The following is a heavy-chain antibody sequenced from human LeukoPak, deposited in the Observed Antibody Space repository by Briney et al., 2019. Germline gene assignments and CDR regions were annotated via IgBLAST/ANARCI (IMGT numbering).Heavy chain of an antibody. D-gene: IGHD3-10*01. CDR1: GASISSGSYY. V-gene: IGHV4-31*03. CDR3: ARVVMGDYYGSGSSPVI. J-gene: IGHJ3*02. CDR2: IYYSGST. Sequence: SETLSLTCTVSGASISSGSYYWSWIRQPAGKGLEWIGYIYYSGSTYYNPSLKSRVTISVDTSKNQFSLKLSSVTAADTAVYYCARVVMGDYYGSGSSPVIWGQGTMVTVSS.